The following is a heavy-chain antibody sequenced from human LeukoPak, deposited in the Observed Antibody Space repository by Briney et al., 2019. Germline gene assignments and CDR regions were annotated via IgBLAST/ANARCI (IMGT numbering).Heavy chain of an antibody. CDR1: GYTLTELS. V-gene: IGHV1-24*01. CDR2: FDPEDGET. Sequence: GASVKVSCKVSGYTLTELSMHWVRQAPGKGLEWMGGFDPEDGETIYAQKLQGRVTMTEDTSTDTAYMELSRLRSEDAAVYYCATAKYSSGWYGAFYIWGQGTMVTVSS. CDR3: ATAKYSSGWYGAFYI. J-gene: IGHJ3*02. D-gene: IGHD6-19*01.